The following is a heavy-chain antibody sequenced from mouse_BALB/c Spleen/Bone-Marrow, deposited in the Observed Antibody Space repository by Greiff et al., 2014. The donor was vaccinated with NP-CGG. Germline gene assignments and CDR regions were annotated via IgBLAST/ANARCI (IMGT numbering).Heavy chain of an antibody. Sequence: QVQLQQPAAELARPGASVKLSCKASGYIFTSYTIQWIKQRPGQGLEWIGYINPRIGYTDYHQKFKDKTTLTADKSSTTTYMQLNSLTSEDSAVYYCAREGTYYAYFDYWGQGTTLTVSS. J-gene: IGHJ2*01. V-gene: IGHV1-4*02. CDR2: INPRIGYT. CDR3: AREGTYYAYFDY. D-gene: IGHD1-1*01. CDR1: GYIFTSYT.